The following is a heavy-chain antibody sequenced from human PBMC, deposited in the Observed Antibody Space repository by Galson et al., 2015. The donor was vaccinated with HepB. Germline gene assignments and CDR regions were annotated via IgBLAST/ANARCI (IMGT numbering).Heavy chain of an antibody. CDR2: IYPGDSDT. J-gene: IGHJ6*02. Sequence: QSGAEVKKPGESLKISCKGSGYSFTSYWIGWVRQMPGKGLEWMGIIYPGDSDTRYSPSFQGQVTISADKSISTAYLQWSSLKASDTAMYYCARPSTRANYYYGMDVWGQGTTVTVSS. CDR3: ARPSTRANYYYGMDV. V-gene: IGHV5-51*01. CDR1: GYSFTSYW. D-gene: IGHD5-24*01.